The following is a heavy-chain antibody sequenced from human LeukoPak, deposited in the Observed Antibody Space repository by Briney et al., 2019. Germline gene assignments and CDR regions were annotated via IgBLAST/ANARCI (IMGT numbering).Heavy chain of an antibody. D-gene: IGHD3-10*01. CDR1: GGSISSYY. Sequence: SETLSLTCTVSGGSISSYYWSWIRQPPGKGLEWIGYIYYSGSTNYNPSLKSRVTISVDTSKNQFSLKLSSVTAADTAVYYCASDQGTEAFDIWGQGTMVTVSS. CDR3: ASDQGTEAFDI. J-gene: IGHJ3*02. CDR2: IYYSGST. V-gene: IGHV4-59*01.